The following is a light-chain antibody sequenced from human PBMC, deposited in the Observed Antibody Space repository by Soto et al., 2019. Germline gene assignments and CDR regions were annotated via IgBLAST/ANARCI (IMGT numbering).Light chain of an antibody. Sequence: DIQLTQSPSFLSASVGDRVTITCRASQGISSYLAWYQQKPGEAPKLLIYGASTLQSGVPSRFSGSGSGTEFTLTISSLQPGDFAAYYCQRLNSYPRTFGQGTKVDIK. CDR3: QRLNSYPRT. J-gene: IGKJ1*01. V-gene: IGKV1-9*01. CDR1: QGISSY. CDR2: GAS.